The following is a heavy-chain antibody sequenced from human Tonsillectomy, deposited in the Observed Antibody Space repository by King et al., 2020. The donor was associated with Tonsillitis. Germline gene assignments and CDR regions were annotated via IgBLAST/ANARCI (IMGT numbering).Heavy chain of an antibody. CDR1: GETGEKEG. CDR2: RKGKGGRS. V-gene: IGHV3-20*04. J-gene: IGHJ6*03. Sequence: VELVESGGGGGRPGGSERRWGGAAGETGEKEGKRGVREKRGKGGEGGRGRKGKGGRSGEGDAVKGRFTISRENAKNSLYLQMNSLRAEDTAVYYCGKFALSTSYYCMDVCGKGTTVTVSS. CDR3: GKFALSTSYYCMDV.